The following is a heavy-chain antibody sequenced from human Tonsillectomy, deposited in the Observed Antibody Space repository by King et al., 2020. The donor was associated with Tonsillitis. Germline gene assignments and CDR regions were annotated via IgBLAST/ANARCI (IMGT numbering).Heavy chain of an antibody. Sequence: VQLVESGGGLVQPGGSLRLSCAASGFTFSGYAMQWVRQAPGKGLEYGSAISSTGGSTYYASSVKGRFTISRDNAKNTLYLQMGSLRAADMAVYYCASMYGRYSYYYYSGMDVWGQGTTVTVSS. CDR2: ISSTGGST. CDR1: GFTFSGYA. J-gene: IGHJ6*02. D-gene: IGHD4-23*01. CDR3: ASMYGRYSYYYYSGMDV. V-gene: IGHV3-64*01.